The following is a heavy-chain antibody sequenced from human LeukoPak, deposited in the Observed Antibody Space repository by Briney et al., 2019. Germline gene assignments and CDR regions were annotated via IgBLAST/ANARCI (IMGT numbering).Heavy chain of an antibody. Sequence: GGSLRLSCAASFSTFNKAWMNWVRQAPGKGLEWVGRIKSRADGGTTNYATPVKDRFTISRDDSENTAFLQMNSLKTEDTAIYYCSTHPTSGFWGQGTLVTVSS. CDR1: FSTFNKAW. CDR2: IKSRADGGTT. CDR3: STHPTSGF. V-gene: IGHV3-15*07. J-gene: IGHJ4*02. D-gene: IGHD2-15*01.